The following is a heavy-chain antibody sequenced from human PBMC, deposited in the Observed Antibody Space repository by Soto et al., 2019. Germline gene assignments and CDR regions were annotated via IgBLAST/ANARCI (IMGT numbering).Heavy chain of an antibody. CDR3: AKGGSCSSTSCSYDAFDI. J-gene: IGHJ3*02. CDR2: ISGSGGST. Sequence: GGSLRLSCVASGFTFSSYAMSWVRQAPGKGLEWVSAISGSGGSTYYADSVKGRFTISRDNSKNTVHLQMNSLRAEDTAVYYCAKGGSCSSTSCSYDAFDIWGQGTMVTVSS. D-gene: IGHD2-2*01. V-gene: IGHV3-23*01. CDR1: GFTFSSYA.